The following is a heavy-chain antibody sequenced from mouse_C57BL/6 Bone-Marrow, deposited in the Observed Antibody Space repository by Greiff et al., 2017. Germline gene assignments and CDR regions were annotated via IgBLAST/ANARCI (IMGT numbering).Heavy chain of an antibody. CDR2: IYIGNGYT. V-gene: IGHV1-58*01. D-gene: IGHD2-3*01. Sequence: EVKLEESGAELVRPGSSVKMSCKTSGYTFTSYGINWVKQRPGQGLEWIGYIYIGNGYTEYNEKFKGKATLTSDTSASTAYMQLSSLTSEDSAIYFCARCDGYYKYFDVWGTGTTVTVSS. CDR1: GYTFTSYG. CDR3: ARCDGYYKYFDV. J-gene: IGHJ1*03.